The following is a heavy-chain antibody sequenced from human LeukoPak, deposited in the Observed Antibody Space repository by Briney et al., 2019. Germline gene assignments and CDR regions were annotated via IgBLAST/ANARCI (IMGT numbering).Heavy chain of an antibody. CDR3: AKSTHCSSTSCPISWRFDP. Sequence: PGRSLRLSCAASGFTFSSYGMHWVRQAPGKGLEWVAVISYDGSNKYYADSVEGRFTISRDNSKNTLYLQMNSLRAEDTAVYYCAKSTHCSSTSCPISWRFDPWGQGTLVTVSS. CDR2: ISYDGSNK. J-gene: IGHJ5*02. CDR1: GFTFSSYG. V-gene: IGHV3-30*18. D-gene: IGHD2-2*01.